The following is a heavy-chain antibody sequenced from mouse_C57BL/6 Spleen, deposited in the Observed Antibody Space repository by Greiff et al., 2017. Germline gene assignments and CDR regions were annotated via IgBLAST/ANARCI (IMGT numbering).Heavy chain of an antibody. CDR3: ARALTGTGFDY. D-gene: IGHD4-1*01. CDR2: ISDGGSYT. CDR1: GFTFSSYA. V-gene: IGHV5-4*01. J-gene: IGHJ2*01. Sequence: EVQLVESGGGLVKPGGSLKLSCEASGFTFSSYAMSWVRQTPEKRLEWVATISDGGSYTYYPDNVKGRFTISRDNAKNNLYLQMSHLTSEDTAMYYCARALTGTGFDYWGQGTTLTVSS.